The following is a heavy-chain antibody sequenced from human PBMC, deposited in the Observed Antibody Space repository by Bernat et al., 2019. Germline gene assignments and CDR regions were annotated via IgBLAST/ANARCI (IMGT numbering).Heavy chain of an antibody. CDR3: ASEADGYCSGGSCYPFDY. J-gene: IGHJ4*02. Sequence: EVQLVESGGGLVQPGGSLRLSCAASGFTFSSYSMNWVRQAPGKGLEWVSYISSSSSTIYYADSVKGRFTISRDNAKNSLYLQMNSLRAEDTAVYYCASEADGYCSGGSCYPFDYWGQGTLVTVSS. V-gene: IGHV3-48*01. CDR1: GFTFSSYS. CDR2: ISSSSSTI. D-gene: IGHD2-15*01.